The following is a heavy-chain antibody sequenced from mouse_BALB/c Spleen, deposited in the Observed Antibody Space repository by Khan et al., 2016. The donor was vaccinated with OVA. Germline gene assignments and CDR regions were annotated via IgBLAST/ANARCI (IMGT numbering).Heavy chain of an antibody. CDR1: GFSLTSYG. V-gene: IGHV2-6-2*01. CDR3: ARHRFGYFDV. Sequence: QVQLKESGPDLVEPSQSLSITCTVSGFSLTSYGVHWVRQPPGKGLEWLVVIWSDGITTYNSALKSRLSISKDNSKSQVFLKMNSLQTDDTAMYXCARHRFGYFDVWGAGTTVTVSS. CDR2: IWSDGIT. J-gene: IGHJ1*01.